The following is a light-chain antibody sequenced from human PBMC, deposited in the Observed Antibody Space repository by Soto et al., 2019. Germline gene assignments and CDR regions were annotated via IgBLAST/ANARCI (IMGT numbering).Light chain of an antibody. CDR2: AAS. CDR1: QSVGSNY. J-gene: IGKJ1*01. V-gene: IGKV3-20*01. Sequence: EIVLTQSPGTLSLSPGERATLSCRASQSVGSNYLAWYQQKPGQAPRVLIFAASSRASGIPDRFSGSGSGSDFTLIISRLEPEDSAVYYCHQYGTSPWTFGQGTKVEIK. CDR3: HQYGTSPWT.